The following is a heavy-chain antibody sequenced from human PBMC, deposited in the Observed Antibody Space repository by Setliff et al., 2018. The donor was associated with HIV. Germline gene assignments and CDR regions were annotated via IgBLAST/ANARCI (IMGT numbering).Heavy chain of an antibody. J-gene: IGHJ4*02. CDR3: VKEYHTTATDTRVANYFDY. Sequence: ASVKVSCKASGHSFTYFFLYWVRQAPGQRLEWMGIINPSDGTTDYTQKFQDRVTMTSDTSTSTVYMELRSLRSEDTAIYYCVKEYHTTATDTRVANYFDYWGQGTLVTVSS. D-gene: IGHD6-13*01. CDR1: GHSFTYFF. CDR2: INPSDGTT. V-gene: IGHV1-46*01.